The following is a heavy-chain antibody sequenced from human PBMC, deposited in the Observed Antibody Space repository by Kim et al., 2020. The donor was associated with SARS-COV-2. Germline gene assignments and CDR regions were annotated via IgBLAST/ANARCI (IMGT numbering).Heavy chain of an antibody. CDR1: GLTFGDYA. V-gene: IGHV3-9*01. CDR2: ISWNGATT. D-gene: IGHD6-13*01. J-gene: IGHJ5*02. Sequence: GGSLRLSCAVSGLTFGDYAMHWVRQDPGKGLEWVSSISWNGATTGYADSVQGRFTISRDNAKNSMYLQMNSLRAEDTAVYYCGKDNAWRRDGRAANIDLWGQGTLVTVSS. CDR3: GKDNAWRRDGRAANIDL.